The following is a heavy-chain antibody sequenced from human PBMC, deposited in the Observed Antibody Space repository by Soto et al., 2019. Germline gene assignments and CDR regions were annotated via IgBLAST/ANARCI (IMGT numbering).Heavy chain of an antibody. CDR1: GYTFTGYY. CDR3: ARVATIFGVVPDY. V-gene: IGHV1-2*04. Sequence: SVKVSCKASGYTFTGYYIHWVRQAPGQGLEWMGWINPNGGGTNYAQKFQDWVTMTRDTSISTAYMELSRLKSDDTAVYYCARVATIFGVVPDYWGQGTLVTVSS. J-gene: IGHJ4*02. CDR2: INPNGGGT. D-gene: IGHD3-3*01.